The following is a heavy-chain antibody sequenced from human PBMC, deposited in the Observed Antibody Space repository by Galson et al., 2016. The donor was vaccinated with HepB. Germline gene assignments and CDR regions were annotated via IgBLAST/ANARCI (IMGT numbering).Heavy chain of an antibody. Sequence: SLRLSCAVSGLSVSDAWMTWVRQAPGKGLEWVGNIRNKRDGGTADYGAPVKGRFTISRDDSKNTLYLQMNSLRADDTAVYYCAYNQNYGAGVYWFYGMDVWGQGTTVTVAS. CDR2: IRNKRDGGTA. V-gene: IGHV3-15*01. CDR3: AYNQNYGAGVYWFYGMDV. D-gene: IGHD3-10*01. CDR1: GLSVSDAW. J-gene: IGHJ6*02.